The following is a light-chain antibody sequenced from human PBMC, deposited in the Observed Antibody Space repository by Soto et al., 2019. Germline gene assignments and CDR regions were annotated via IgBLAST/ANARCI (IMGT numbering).Light chain of an antibody. CDR1: QSVGST. CDR2: GAS. Sequence: EIFMTQSPATLSVSPGERVILSCRASQSVGSTLAWYQRKPGQAPRLLIRGASTRATGVPARFSGSGSGTEFTLTSSSLQSEDFAVYYCQQYSTSLTFGGGNTLEIK. CDR3: QQYSTSLT. J-gene: IGKJ4*02. V-gene: IGKV3-15*01.